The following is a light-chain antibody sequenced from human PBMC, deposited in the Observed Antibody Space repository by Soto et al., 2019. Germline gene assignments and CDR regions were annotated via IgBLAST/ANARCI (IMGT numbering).Light chain of an antibody. Sequence: QSVLTQPPSVSAAPGQKVTISCSGSSSNIGNNYVSWYQQLPGTAPKLLIYDNNKRPSGIPDRFSGSKSGTSATLGITGLPTGDEADYYCGTWDSSLSAAVFGGGTKVTVL. CDR2: DNN. J-gene: IGLJ2*01. CDR3: GTWDSSLSAAV. V-gene: IGLV1-51*01. CDR1: SSNIGNNY.